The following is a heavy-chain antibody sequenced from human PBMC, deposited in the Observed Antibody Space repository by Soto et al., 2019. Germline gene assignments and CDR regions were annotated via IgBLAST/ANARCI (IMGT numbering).Heavy chain of an antibody. Sequence: QVQLVQSGAEVKKPGSSVKVSCKASGGTFSGYTISWVRQAPGQGLEWMGRIIPILGIANYAQKFQGRVTITADKSTSTAYMELSSLRSEDTAVYYCASAVAGTGWFDPWGQGTLVTVSS. V-gene: IGHV1-69*02. D-gene: IGHD6-19*01. CDR1: GGTFSGYT. CDR2: IIPILGIA. CDR3: ASAVAGTGWFDP. J-gene: IGHJ5*02.